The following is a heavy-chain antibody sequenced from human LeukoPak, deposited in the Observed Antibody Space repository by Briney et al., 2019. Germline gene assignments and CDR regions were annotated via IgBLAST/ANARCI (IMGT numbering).Heavy chain of an antibody. V-gene: IGHV3-64*01. Sequence: QSGGSLRLSCAASGFTFSSYAMHWVRQAPGKGLEYVSAISSNGGSTYYANSVKGRFTISRDNSKNTLYLQMGSLRAEDMAVYYCARDISIRHISGIWLYWGQGTLVTVSS. CDR1: GFTFSSYA. CDR2: ISSNGGST. D-gene: IGHD3-10*01. CDR3: ARDISIRHISGIWLY. J-gene: IGHJ4*02.